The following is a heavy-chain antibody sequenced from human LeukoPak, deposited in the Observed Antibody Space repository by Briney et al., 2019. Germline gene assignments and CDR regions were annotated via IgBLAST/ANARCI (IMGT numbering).Heavy chain of an antibody. V-gene: IGHV4-34*01. CDR1: GGSFSGYY. D-gene: IGHD2-21*02. CDR2: INHSGST. Sequence: PSETLSLTCAVYGGSFSGYYWSWIRQPPGKGLEWIGEINHSGSTNYNPSLKSRVTISVDTSKNQFSLKLSSVTAADTAVYYCARGQSGGDSYYYYYYYMDVWGKGTTVTVSS. CDR3: ARGQSGGDSYYYYYYYMDV. J-gene: IGHJ6*03.